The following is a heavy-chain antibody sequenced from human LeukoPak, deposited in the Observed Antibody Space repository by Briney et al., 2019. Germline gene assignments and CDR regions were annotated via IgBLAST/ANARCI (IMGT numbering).Heavy chain of an antibody. CDR1: GFTFSSYS. D-gene: IGHD1-26*01. CDR2: ISSSGTYV. CDR3: AKSVWASRMLDY. V-gene: IGHV3-21*04. Sequence: PGGSLRLSCAASGFTFSSYSMNWVRQAPGKGLEWVSSISSSGTYVYYADSVKGRFTISRDNSKNTLYLQMDSLRPEDTAVYYCAKSVWASRMLDYWGQGTLVTVSS. J-gene: IGHJ4*02.